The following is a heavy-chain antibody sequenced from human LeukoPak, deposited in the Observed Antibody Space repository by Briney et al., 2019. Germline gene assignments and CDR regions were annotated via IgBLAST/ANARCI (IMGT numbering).Heavy chain of an antibody. J-gene: IGHJ4*02. CDR3: AKDRDYGGSDLGC. CDR1: GFTFSSYG. V-gene: IGHV3-30*02. D-gene: IGHD4-23*01. CDR2: IRYDGSNK. Sequence: PGGSLRLSCAASGFTFSSYGMHWVRQAPGKGLEWVAFIRYDGSNKYYADSLKGRFPISRDNSKNTLYLQMNSLRAEDTAVYYCAKDRDYGGSDLGCWGQGTLVTVSS.